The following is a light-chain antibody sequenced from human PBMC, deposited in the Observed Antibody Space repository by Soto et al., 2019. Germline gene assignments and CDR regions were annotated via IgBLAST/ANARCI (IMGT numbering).Light chain of an antibody. CDR3: QQYVISVT. J-gene: IGKJ5*01. CDR1: LSISGNY. V-gene: IGKV3-20*01. CDR2: GAS. Sequence: EIVLTQSPGTLSLPPGERATLSCRASLSISGNYIAWYQQRSGQPPRLLIYGASNRANGIPDTFTGSGSGTDFTLTISRLEPEDFAVYYCQQYVISVTFGQGTRLAIK.